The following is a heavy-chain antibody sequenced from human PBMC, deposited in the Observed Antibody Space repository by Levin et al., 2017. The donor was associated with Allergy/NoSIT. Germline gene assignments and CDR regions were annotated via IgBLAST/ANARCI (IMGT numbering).Heavy chain of an antibody. Sequence: SETLSLTCTVSGGSISSSSYYWGWIRQPPGKGLEWIGSIYYSGSTYYNPSLKSRVTISVDTSKNQFSLKLSSVTAADTAVYYCARRYYYGSGSYYTPFDYWGQGTLVTVAS. CDR1: GGSISSSSYY. V-gene: IGHV4-39*01. D-gene: IGHD3-10*01. J-gene: IGHJ4*02. CDR2: IYYSGST. CDR3: ARRYYYGSGSYYTPFDY.